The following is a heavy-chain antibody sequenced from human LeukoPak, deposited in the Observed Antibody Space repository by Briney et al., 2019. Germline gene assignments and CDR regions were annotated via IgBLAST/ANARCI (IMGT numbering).Heavy chain of an antibody. V-gene: IGHV1-18*01. CDR2: ISAYNGKT. CDR1: DYIFTTYG. J-gene: IGHJ5*02. Sequence: GASVKVSCKAPDYIFTTYGISWVRQAPGQGLEWMGWISAYNGKTNYAQSLQGRVTMTTDTSTSTAYMELRSLRSDDTAVYYCARGSGEYYLVGGFAPGAQGPLATVSS. D-gene: IGHD2/OR15-2a*01. CDR3: ARGSGEYYLVGGFAP.